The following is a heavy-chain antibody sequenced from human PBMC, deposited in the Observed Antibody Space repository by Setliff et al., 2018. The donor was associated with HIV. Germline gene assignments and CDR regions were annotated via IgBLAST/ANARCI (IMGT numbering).Heavy chain of an antibody. V-gene: IGHV4-59*11. CDR2: VYSNGNT. CDR3: ARHNCGTTACYGVVV. J-gene: IGHJ3*01. D-gene: IGHD2-2*01. CDR1: GGSISGHY. Sequence: PSETLSLTCTVSGGSISGHYWSWIRQTPGKGLEWIGYVYSNGNTDYNPSLKSRVTISVDTSKNQFSLKLPSVTAADTAVYYCARHNCGTTACYGVVVWGQGTMVTVSS.